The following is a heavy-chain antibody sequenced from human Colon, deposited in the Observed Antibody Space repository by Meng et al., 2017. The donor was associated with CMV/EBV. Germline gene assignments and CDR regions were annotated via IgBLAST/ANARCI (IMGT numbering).Heavy chain of an antibody. V-gene: IGHV3-30*04. CDR2: IPYDGNNE. CDR3: ARADPKKRITAVSPVDY. D-gene: IGHD1-20*01. CDR1: GFTFSYYA. Sequence: GESLKISCAASGFTFSYYAFHWVRQAPGKGLEWVAVIPYDGNNEHYADSVKGRFTISRDNAKNSLYLQMNSLRAEDTAVYYCARADPKKRITAVSPVDYWGQGTLVTVSS. J-gene: IGHJ4*02.